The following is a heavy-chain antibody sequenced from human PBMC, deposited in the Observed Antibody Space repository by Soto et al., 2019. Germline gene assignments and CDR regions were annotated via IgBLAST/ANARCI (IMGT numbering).Heavy chain of an antibody. V-gene: IGHV3-15*01. J-gene: IGHJ4*02. D-gene: IGHD6-13*01. Sequence: PGGSLRLSCAASGFTFSNAWMSWVRQAPGKGLEWVGRIKSKTDGGTTDYAAPVKGRFTISRDDSKNTLYLQMNSLRAEDTAVYYCARSIAAAGTFDYWGQGTLVTVSS. CDR3: ARSIAAAGTFDY. CDR1: GFTFSNAW. CDR2: IKSKTDGGTT.